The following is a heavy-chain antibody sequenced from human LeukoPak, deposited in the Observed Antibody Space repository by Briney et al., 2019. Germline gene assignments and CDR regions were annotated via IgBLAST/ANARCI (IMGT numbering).Heavy chain of an antibody. D-gene: IGHD2-15*01. V-gene: IGHV3-7*01. J-gene: IGHJ2*01. CDR2: IGQDGGEK. CDR1: GFTFTNYW. Sequence: GGSLRLPCAASGFTFTNYWMTWVRQAPGKGLEWVANIGQDGGEKYYVDSVKGRFTISRDNTKDSLYLQMNSLGAEDTAVYYCARVEVPRDINDWYFDLWGRGTLVTVSS. CDR3: ARVEVPRDINDWYFDL.